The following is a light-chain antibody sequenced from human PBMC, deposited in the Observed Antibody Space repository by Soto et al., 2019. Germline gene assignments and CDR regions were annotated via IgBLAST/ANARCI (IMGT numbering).Light chain of an antibody. CDR2: GAS. V-gene: IGKV3-20*01. CDR1: QSISSSY. Sequence: EIVLTQSPGTLSLSPGERATLSCRASQSISSSYLGWYQKKPGQAPRLLIYGASSRATGIPDRFSGSASGTDFTLTISRLQPEDSARYYCQQYSSSPFTFGGGTKVEIK. CDR3: QQYSSSPFT. J-gene: IGKJ4*02.